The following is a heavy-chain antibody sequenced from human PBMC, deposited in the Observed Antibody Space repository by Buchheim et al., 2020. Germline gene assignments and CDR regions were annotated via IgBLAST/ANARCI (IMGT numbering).Heavy chain of an antibody. CDR1: GFTFSSYW. V-gene: IGHV3-74*01. CDR3: ARVITGTINY. CDR2: INSDGSST. D-gene: IGHD1-7*01. J-gene: IGHJ4*02. Sequence: EVQLVESGGGLVQPGGSLRLSCAASGFTFSSYWMHWVRQAPGKGLVWVSRINSDGSSTRYADSVKGRFTISRDNAKNKMTMQMNSLRAEDTAVYYSARVITGTINYWGQGTL.